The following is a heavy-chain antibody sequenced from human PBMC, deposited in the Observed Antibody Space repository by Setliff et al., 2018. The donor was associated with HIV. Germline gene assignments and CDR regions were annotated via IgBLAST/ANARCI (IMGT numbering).Heavy chain of an antibody. V-gene: IGHV4-39*02. CDR2: IYTGGST. J-gene: IGHJ3*02. Sequence: SETLSLTCTVSGGSISSSSYCWGWIRQPPGKGLEWIGGIYTGGSTNYNPSLKSRVTISVDTSKSRFSLKLNSVTAADTAVYYCARELGASPHDVFDIWGQGTMVTVSS. CDR1: GGSISSSSYC. D-gene: IGHD3-16*01. CDR3: ARELGASPHDVFDI.